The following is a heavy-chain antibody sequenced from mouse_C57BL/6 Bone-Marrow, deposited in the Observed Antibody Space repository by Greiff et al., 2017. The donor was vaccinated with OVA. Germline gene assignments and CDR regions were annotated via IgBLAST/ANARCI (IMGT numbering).Heavy chain of an antibody. J-gene: IGHJ2*01. D-gene: IGHD2-4*01. CDR2: FYPGSGSI. Sequence: VKLMESGAELVKPGASVKLSCKASGYTFTEYTIHWVKQRSGQGLEWIGWFYPGSGSIKYNEKFKDKATLTADKSSSTVYMELSRLTSEDSAVYFCARHEEEPHYDYDGYFDYWGQGTTLTVSS. V-gene: IGHV1-62-2*01. CDR3: ARHEEEPHYDYDGYFDY. CDR1: GYTFTEYT.